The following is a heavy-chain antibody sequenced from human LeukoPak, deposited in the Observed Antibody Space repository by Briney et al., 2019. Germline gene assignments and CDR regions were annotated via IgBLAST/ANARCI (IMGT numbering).Heavy chain of an antibody. D-gene: IGHD3-10*01. CDR2: MNPNSGNT. CDR1: GYTFTSYD. CDR3: ARGSSDLWFGELLYHY. Sequence: ASVKVSCKASGYTFTSYDINWVRQATGQGLEWMGWMNPNSGNTGYAQKFQGRVTMTRNTSISTAYMELSSLRSEDTAVYYCARGSSDLWFGELLYHYWGQRTLVTVSS. J-gene: IGHJ4*02. V-gene: IGHV1-8*01.